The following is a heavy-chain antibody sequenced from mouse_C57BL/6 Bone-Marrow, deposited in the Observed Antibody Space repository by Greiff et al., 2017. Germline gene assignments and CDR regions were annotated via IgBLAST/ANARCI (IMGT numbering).Heavy chain of an antibody. CDR1: GYSFTGYF. CDR2: INPYNGAT. Sequence: VQLQQSGPELVKPGASVQISCKASGYSFTGYFMNWVMQSHGKSLEWIGRINPYNGATFYNQKFKGKATLTVDKSSSTAHMELRSLSAEDSAVYYCARSGERGFAYWGQGTLVTVSA. D-gene: IGHD3-1*01. J-gene: IGHJ3*01. CDR3: ARSGERGFAY. V-gene: IGHV1-20*02.